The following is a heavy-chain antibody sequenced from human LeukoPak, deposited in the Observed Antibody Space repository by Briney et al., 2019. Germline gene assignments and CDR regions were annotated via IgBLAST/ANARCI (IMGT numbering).Heavy chain of an antibody. CDR1: GGSISSSNW. CDR2: IYHSGST. V-gene: IGHV4-4*02. CDR3: ARLESAAAGNRWFDP. D-gene: IGHD6-13*01. Sequence: SETLSLTCAVSGGSISSSNWWSWVRQPPGKGLEWIGEIYHSGSTNYNPSLKSRVTISVDKSKNQFSPKLSSVTAADTAVCYCARLESAAAGNRWFDPWGQGILVTVSS. J-gene: IGHJ5*02.